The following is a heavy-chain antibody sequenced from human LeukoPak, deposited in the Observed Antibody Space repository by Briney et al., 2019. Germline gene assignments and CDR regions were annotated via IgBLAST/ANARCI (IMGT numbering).Heavy chain of an antibody. Sequence: GGSLRLSCAASEFSFGSNYMTWVRQAPGKGLEWVSLIYSGGSTYYSDSVKGRFTISRDNSKNTLYLQMNSLRAEDTAVYYCARDSGPLSSSWYPDYYYYYYMDVWGKGTTVTISS. CDR1: EFSFGSNY. CDR3: ARDSGPLSSSWYPDYYYYYYMDV. CDR2: IYSGGST. V-gene: IGHV3-66*01. J-gene: IGHJ6*03. D-gene: IGHD6-13*01.